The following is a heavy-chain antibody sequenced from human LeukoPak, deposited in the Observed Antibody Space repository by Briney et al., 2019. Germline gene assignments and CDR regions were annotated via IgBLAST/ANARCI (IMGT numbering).Heavy chain of an antibody. Sequence: GGSLRLSCTASGFIFGDYAMSWFRQAPGKGLEWVSAISGSGGSTYYADSVKGRFTISRDNSKNTLYLQMNSLRAEDTAVYYCAKDLRFLEWLNAFDIWGQGTMVTVSS. V-gene: IGHV3-23*01. CDR2: ISGSGGST. CDR1: GFIFGDYA. D-gene: IGHD3-3*01. CDR3: AKDLRFLEWLNAFDI. J-gene: IGHJ3*02.